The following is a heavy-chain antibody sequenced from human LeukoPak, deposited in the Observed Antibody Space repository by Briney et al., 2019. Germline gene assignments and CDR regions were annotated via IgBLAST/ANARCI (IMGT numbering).Heavy chain of an antibody. Sequence: PSETLSLNCTVSGGSISSYYWSWIRQPPGKGLEWIGYIYYSGSTNYNPSLKSRVTISVDTSKNEFSLKLSSVTAADTAEYYCARGGRKWELRNYFDYWGQGTLVTVSS. CDR2: IYYSGST. V-gene: IGHV4-59*01. J-gene: IGHJ4*02. D-gene: IGHD1-26*01. CDR3: ARGGRKWELRNYFDY. CDR1: GGSISSYY.